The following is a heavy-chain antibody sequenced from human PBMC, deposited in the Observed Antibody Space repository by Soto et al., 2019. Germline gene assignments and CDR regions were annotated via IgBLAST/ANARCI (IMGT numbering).Heavy chain of an antibody. Sequence: EVQLVESGGGLVQPGGSLKLSCAASGFTFSGSAMHWVRQASGKGLEWVGRIRSKANSYATAYAASVKGRFTISRDDSKNTAYLQMNGLKTEDTAVYYCTRRHVTGTTLDDYYYGMDVWGQGTTVTVSS. CDR2: IRSKANSYAT. J-gene: IGHJ6*02. CDR1: GFTFSGSA. D-gene: IGHD1-20*01. CDR3: TRRHVTGTTLDDYYYGMDV. V-gene: IGHV3-73*02.